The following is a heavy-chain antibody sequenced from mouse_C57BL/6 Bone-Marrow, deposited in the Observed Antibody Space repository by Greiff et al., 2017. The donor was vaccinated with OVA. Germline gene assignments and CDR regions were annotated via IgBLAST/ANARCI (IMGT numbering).Heavy chain of an antibody. CDR3: TASYDYGEDY. J-gene: IGHJ2*01. V-gene: IGHV6-3*01. CDR2: IRLKSDNYAT. Sequence: EVKLMESGGGLVQPGGSMKLSCVASGFTFSNYWMNWVRQSPEKGLEWVAQIRLKSDNYATHYAESVKGRFTISRDDSKSSVYLQMNNLRAEDTGIYYCTASYDYGEDYWGQGTTLTVSS. D-gene: IGHD2-4*01. CDR1: GFTFSNYW.